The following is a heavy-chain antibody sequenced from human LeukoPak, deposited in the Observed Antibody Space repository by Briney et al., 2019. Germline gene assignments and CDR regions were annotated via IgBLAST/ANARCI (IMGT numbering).Heavy chain of an antibody. CDR1: GFTFSDYY. CDR3: ARGSAMIVVVIDY. CDR2: ISSSGSTI. V-gene: IGHV3-11*04. Sequence: GGSLRLSCAASGFTFSDYYMSWIRQAPGKGLEWVSYISSSGSTIYYADSVKGRFTISRDNAKNSLYLQMSSLRAEDTAVYYCARGSAMIVVVIDYWGQGTLVTVSS. J-gene: IGHJ4*02. D-gene: IGHD3-22*01.